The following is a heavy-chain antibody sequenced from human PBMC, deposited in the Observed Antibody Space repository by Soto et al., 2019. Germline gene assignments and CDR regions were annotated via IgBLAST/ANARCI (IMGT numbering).Heavy chain of an antibody. Sequence: GGSLRLSCAASGFTFSSYEMNWVRQAPGKGLEWVSYISSSGSTIYYADSVKGRCTISRDNAKNSLYLQMNSLRAEDTAVYYCARAGLAAAGSNAGYYYYYGMDVWGQGTTVAVSS. V-gene: IGHV3-48*03. D-gene: IGHD6-25*01. CDR2: ISSSGSTI. J-gene: IGHJ6*02. CDR3: ARAGLAAAGSNAGYYYYYGMDV. CDR1: GFTFSSYE.